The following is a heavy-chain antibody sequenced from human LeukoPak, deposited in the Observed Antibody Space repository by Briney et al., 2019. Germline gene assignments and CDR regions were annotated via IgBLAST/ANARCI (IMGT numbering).Heavy chain of an antibody. Sequence: GGSLRLSCAASGFTFSNYWMNWVRQAPGKGLEWVANINQDGSEKYYVDSVKGRFTISRDNAKNSLYLQMNSLRAEDTAVFYCATNPTNGWNYAFDIWGQGTMVTVSS. J-gene: IGHJ3*02. D-gene: IGHD1-1*01. CDR1: GFTFSNYW. CDR2: INQDGSEK. CDR3: ATNPTNGWNYAFDI. V-gene: IGHV3-7*01.